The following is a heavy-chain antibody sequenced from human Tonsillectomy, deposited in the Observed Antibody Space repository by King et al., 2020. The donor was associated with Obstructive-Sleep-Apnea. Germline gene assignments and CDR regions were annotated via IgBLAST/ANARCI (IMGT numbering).Heavy chain of an antibody. CDR2: ISYDGSNK. Sequence: QLVQSGGGVVQPGRSLRLSCAASGFTFSSYAMHWVRQAPGKGLEWVAVISYDGSNKYYADSVKGRFTISRDNSKNTLYLQMNSLRAEDTAVYYCARDKGIAVAGGLDYWGQGTLVTVSS. CDR3: ARDKGIAVAGGLDY. V-gene: IGHV3-30*04. J-gene: IGHJ4*02. D-gene: IGHD6-19*01. CDR1: GFTFSSYA.